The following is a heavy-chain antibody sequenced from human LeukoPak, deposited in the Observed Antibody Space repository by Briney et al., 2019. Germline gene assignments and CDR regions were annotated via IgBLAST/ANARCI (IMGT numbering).Heavy chain of an antibody. Sequence: SQTLSLTCAISGDSVSSTGAAWVWLRQSPSRGLEWLGRTYYRSKWSNDSAVSVKSRITINPDTSKNHFSLHLNSVTPEDSAVYYCGREIGSVADWGQGTLVTVSS. V-gene: IGHV6-1*01. J-gene: IGHJ4*02. CDR2: TYYRSKWSN. CDR3: GREIGSVAD. CDR1: GDSVSSTGAA. D-gene: IGHD1-26*01.